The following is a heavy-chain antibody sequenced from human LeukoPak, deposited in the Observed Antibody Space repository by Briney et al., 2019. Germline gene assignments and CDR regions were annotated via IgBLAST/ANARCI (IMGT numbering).Heavy chain of an antibody. V-gene: IGHV3-11*04. CDR3: ARVGSSGSYNEDY. J-gene: IGHJ4*02. CDR1: GFTFSDYY. CDR2: ISSSGNTK. Sequence: GGSLRLSCAASGFTFSDYYMSWIRQAPGKGLEWISYISSSGNTKYYADSVKGRITISRDSAKNSLYLQMNTLRAEDTAVYYCARVGSSGSYNEDYWGQGTLVTVSS. D-gene: IGHD1-26*01.